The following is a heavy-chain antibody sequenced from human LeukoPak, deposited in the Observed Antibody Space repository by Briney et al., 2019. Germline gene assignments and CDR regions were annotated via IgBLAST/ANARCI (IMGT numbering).Heavy chain of an antibody. V-gene: IGHV3-53*01. CDR2: IYSGGST. Sequence: PGGSLRLSCAASGFTFSIYAMSWVRQAPGKGLEWVSVIYSGGSTYYADSVKGRFTISRDYAKNSLYLQMNSLRAEDTAVYYCARGKYYGSGSRWGFDYWGQGTLVTVSS. D-gene: IGHD3-10*01. CDR3: ARGKYYGSGSRWGFDY. J-gene: IGHJ4*02. CDR1: GFTFSIYA.